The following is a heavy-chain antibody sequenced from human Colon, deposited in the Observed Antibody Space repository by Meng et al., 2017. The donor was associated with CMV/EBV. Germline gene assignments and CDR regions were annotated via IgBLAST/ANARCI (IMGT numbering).Heavy chain of an antibody. J-gene: IGHJ6*02. CDR3: ARDLGYCGGDCYSWSGNYYYGMDV. D-gene: IGHD2-21*01. CDR1: GYTFTSYD. CDR2: MNPNSGNT. V-gene: IGHV1-8*03. Sequence: ASVLVSCKASGYTFTSYDINWVRQATGQGLEWMGWMNPNSGNTGYAQKFQGRVTITRNTSISTAYMELSSLRSEDTAVYYCARDLGYCGGDCYSWSGNYYYGMDVWGQGTTVTVSS.